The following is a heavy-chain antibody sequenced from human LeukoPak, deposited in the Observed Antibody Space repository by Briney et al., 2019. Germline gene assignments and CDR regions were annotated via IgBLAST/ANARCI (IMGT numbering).Heavy chain of an antibody. V-gene: IGHV1-2*02. CDR1: GYTFTGYY. J-gene: IGHJ4*02. D-gene: IGHD2-2*01. Sequence: ASVKVSCKASGYTFTGYYMHWVRQAPGEGLEWMGWINTNSGGTNYAQKFQGRVTMTRDKSISTAYMELSRLRSDDTAVYYCARDLAVPAAISWGQGTLVTVSS. CDR3: ARDLAVPAAIS. CDR2: INTNSGGT.